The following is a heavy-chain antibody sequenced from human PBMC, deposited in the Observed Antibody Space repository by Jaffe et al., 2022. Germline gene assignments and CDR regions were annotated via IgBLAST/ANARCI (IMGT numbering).Heavy chain of an antibody. J-gene: IGHJ5*02. CDR3: ARDEGDWYSSVSYYSSSWFDP. Sequence: QVQLVQSGAEVNKPGASVKVSCKASGYTFTAYYIHWVRQAPGQGLEWMGWVNPNNGGTNYTQKFQGRVTMTRDTSISTAYMELSRLTSDDTAVYYCARDEGDWYSSVSYYSSSWFDPWGQGTLVTVSS. CDR2: VNPNNGGT. D-gene: IGHD3-10*01. CDR1: GYTFTAYY. V-gene: IGHV1-2*02.